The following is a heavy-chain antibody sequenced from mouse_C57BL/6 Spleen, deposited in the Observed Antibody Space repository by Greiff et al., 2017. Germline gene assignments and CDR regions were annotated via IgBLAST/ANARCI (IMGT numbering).Heavy chain of an antibody. CDR2: INYDGSST. Sequence: EVQVVESEGGLVQPGSSMKLSCTASGFTFSDYYMAWVRQVPEKGLEWVANINYDGSSTYYLDSLKSRFIISRDNAKNILYLQMSSLKSEDTATYYCARAPHYYAMDYWGQGTSVTVSS. CDR1: GFTFSDYY. V-gene: IGHV5-16*01. CDR3: ARAPHYYAMDY. J-gene: IGHJ4*01.